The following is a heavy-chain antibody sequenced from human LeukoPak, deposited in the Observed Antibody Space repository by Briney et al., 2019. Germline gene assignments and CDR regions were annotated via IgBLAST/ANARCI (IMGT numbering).Heavy chain of an antibody. CDR1: GYTFTSYG. CDR2: ISAYNGNT. CDR3: ARETYYDMLTGDVDYYVMDV. Sequence: ASVKVSCKASGYTFTSYGFSWVRQAPGQGLEWMGWISAYNGNTNYGHKFQGRVTMTTDTSTTTAYMEVRSLRSDDTAVYYCARETYYDMLTGDVDYYVMDVWGQGTTVTVSS. D-gene: IGHD3-9*01. V-gene: IGHV1-18*01. J-gene: IGHJ6*02.